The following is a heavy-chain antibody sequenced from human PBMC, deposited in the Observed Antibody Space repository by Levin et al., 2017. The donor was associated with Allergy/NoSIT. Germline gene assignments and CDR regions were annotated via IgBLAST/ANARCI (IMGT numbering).Heavy chain of an antibody. D-gene: IGHD3-10*01. CDR1: GYRFGSYW. Sequence: LGESLKISCQGSGYRFGSYWIGWVRQTPGKGLEWMGIINPADSDTRYSPSFQGQVTISVDKSDNSASLQLSSLKASDSANYYCARQKGSYFDFWGQGTLVTVSS. J-gene: IGHJ4*02. CDR2: INPADSDT. V-gene: IGHV5-51*01. CDR3: ARQKGSYFDF.